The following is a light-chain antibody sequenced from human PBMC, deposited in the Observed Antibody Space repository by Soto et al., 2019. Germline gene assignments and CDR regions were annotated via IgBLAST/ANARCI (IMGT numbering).Light chain of an antibody. CDR2: DAS. J-gene: IGKJ2*01. Sequence: EIVLTQSPATLSLSPGERATLSCGASQSVSSSYIAWYQQKPGLAPRLLIYDASSRATGIPDRFSGSGSGTDFTLTISRLEPEDFAVYYCQQYGSSPPYTFGQGTKLEIK. V-gene: IGKV3D-20*01. CDR3: QQYGSSPPYT. CDR1: QSVSSSY.